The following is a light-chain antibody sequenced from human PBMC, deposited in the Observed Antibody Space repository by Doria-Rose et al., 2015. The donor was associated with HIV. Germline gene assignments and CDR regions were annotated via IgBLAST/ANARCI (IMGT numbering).Light chain of an antibody. CDR3: QQYGTSRGT. CDR1: QRVKSSY. J-gene: IGKJ5*01. CDR2: DAS. V-gene: IGKV3-20*01. Sequence: EIVMTQSPGTLSLSPGERATLSCRASQRVKSSYLAWYQQKPGQALRLFIYDASTRATGIPDRFSGSGSGTDFTLTISRLEPEDVAVYYCQQYGTSRGTFGQGTRLEIK.